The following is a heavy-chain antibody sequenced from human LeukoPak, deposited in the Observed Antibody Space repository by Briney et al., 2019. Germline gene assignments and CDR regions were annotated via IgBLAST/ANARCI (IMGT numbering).Heavy chain of an antibody. J-gene: IGHJ4*02. CDR2: INHSGST. V-gene: IGHV4-34*01. D-gene: IGHD4-23*01. Sequence: PSETLSLTCTVSGGSISNFYWSWIRQPPGKGLEWIGEINHSGSTNYNPSLKSRVTISVDTSKNQFSLKLRSVTAADTAVYYCARDPTTVVTTPYYFDDWGQGTLVTVSS. CDR1: GGSISNFY. CDR3: ARDPTTVVTTPYYFDD.